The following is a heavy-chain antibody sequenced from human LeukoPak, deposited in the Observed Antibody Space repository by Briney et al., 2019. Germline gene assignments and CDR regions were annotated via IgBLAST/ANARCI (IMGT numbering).Heavy chain of an antibody. CDR1: GFTFSSYS. CDR3: ARTRGSLNAFDI. J-gene: IGHJ3*02. Sequence: PGGSLRLSCAASGFTFSSYSMNWVRQAPGKGLEWVSSISSSSSYIYYADSVKGRFTISRDNAKNSLYPQMNSLRAEDTAVYYCARTRGSLNAFDIWGQGTMVTVSS. D-gene: IGHD3-10*01. CDR2: ISSSSSYI. V-gene: IGHV3-21*01.